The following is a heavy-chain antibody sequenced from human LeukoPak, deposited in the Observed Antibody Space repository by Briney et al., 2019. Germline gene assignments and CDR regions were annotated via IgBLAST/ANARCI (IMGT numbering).Heavy chain of an antibody. V-gene: IGHV3-30*04. D-gene: IGHD5-18*01. CDR1: GFTFSSYA. Sequence: PGGSLRLSCAASGFTFSSYAMHWVRQAPGKGLEWVAVISYDGSNKYYADSVKGRFTISRDNSKNTLYLQMNSLRAEDTAVYYCARDGSGYSYSYRYYYYYMDVWGKGTTVTVSS. CDR3: ARDGSGYSYSYRYYYYYMDV. CDR2: ISYDGSNK. J-gene: IGHJ6*03.